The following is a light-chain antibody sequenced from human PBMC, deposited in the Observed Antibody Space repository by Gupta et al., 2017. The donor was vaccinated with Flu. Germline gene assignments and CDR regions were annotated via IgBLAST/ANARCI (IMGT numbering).Light chain of an antibody. Sequence: QPVLPQPLSVPGTRGQRVTLSRSGSSSNVGSHTINWCLQPPGAAPKLVIYGVPQRPSGVPDRFSASKSGTSASLTICGLQSEDEADYYCSSWDHSLNGFVFGSGTTVTLL. V-gene: IGLV1-44*01. CDR3: SSWDHSLNGFV. J-gene: IGLJ1*01. CDR1: SSNVGSHT. CDR2: GVP.